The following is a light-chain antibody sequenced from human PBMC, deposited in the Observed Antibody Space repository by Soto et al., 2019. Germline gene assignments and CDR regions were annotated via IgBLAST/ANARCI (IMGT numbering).Light chain of an antibody. V-gene: IGLV2-23*01. CDR2: EGN. CDR1: SSDVLSFDA. Sequence: QSALTQPASVSRAPGQSITISCTGTSSDVLSFDAVSWYQHHPGKAPKLIIYEGNKRPSGVSNRFSGPRSGNMASLTISGLQAEDEADYYCCSYVYSNSWVFGGGTKLTVL. CDR3: CSYVYSNSWV. J-gene: IGLJ3*02.